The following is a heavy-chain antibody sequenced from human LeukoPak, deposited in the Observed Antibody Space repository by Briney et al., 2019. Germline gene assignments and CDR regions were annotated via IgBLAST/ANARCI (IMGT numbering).Heavy chain of an antibody. Sequence: GGSQRLSCAASGFTFSDYSMNWVRQTPGQGLEWVSSISSRSTYAYYADSVRGRFTVSRDSAKNSLFLQMDNLRVEDTAIYYCAKEGAAAGFNWFDPWGQGTQVTVSS. J-gene: IGHJ5*02. D-gene: IGHD6-13*01. V-gene: IGHV3-21*01. CDR3: AKEGAAAGFNWFDP. CDR2: ISSRSTYA. CDR1: GFTFSDYS.